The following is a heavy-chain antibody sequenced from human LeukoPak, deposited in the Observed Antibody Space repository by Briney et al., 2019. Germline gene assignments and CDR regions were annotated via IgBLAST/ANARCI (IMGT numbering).Heavy chain of an antibody. Sequence: PGGSLRLSCAASGFTFSSYSMNWVRQAPGKGLEWLSFISSSGHYTIYADSVKGRFTVSRDKAKSSLYLQMNSLRAEDTAVYYCARTARELSDWGQGTLVTVSS. CDR2: ISSSGHYT. V-gene: IGHV3-21*04. CDR1: GFTFSSYS. J-gene: IGHJ4*02. CDR3: ARTARELSD. D-gene: IGHD1-7*01.